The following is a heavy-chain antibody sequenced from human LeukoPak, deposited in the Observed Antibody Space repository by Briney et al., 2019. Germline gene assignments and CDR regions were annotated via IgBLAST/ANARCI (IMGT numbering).Heavy chain of an antibody. J-gene: IGHJ4*02. D-gene: IGHD2-2*02. Sequence: GGSLRLSCAASGFTFRSYSMNWVRQAPGKGLEWVSSISSSSSYIYYADSVKGRFTISRDNAKNSLYLQMNSLRAEDTAVYYCAKTDCTSSSCYTIDSWGQGTLVTVSS. V-gene: IGHV3-21*04. CDR2: ISSSSSYI. CDR3: AKTDCTSSSCYTIDS. CDR1: GFTFRSYS.